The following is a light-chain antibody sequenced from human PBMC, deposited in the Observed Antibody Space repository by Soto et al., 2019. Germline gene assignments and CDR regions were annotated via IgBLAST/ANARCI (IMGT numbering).Light chain of an antibody. Sequence: QSALTQPPSASGSPGQSVTLSCTGTGNDVGGYSYVSWYQQHPGKAPKLSIYEVYKRPSGVPDRFSGSKTGNTASLTVSGLQVEDEADYYCASYAGRNNWGVFGGGTKLTVL. CDR1: GNDVGGYSY. V-gene: IGLV2-8*01. CDR3: ASYAGRNNWGV. CDR2: EVY. J-gene: IGLJ3*02.